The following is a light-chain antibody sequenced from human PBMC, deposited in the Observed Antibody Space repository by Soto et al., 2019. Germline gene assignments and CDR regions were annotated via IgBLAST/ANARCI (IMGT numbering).Light chain of an antibody. CDR3: QQYYSTQLT. J-gene: IGKJ4*01. V-gene: IGKV4-1*01. CDR2: WGS. Sequence: DMVMTQSPDSLSVSLVERVTINSKFSQSVGYSCNNKNDLAGYQQKPGQPPNPLIYWGSNRASGVPDRFSGSSYGTDFTLSISSLQAEDVAVYYGQQYYSTQLTFGGATKVEIK. CDR1: QSVGYSCNNKND.